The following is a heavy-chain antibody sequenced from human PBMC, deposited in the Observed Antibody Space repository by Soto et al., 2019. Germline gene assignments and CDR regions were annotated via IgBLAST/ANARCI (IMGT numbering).Heavy chain of an antibody. D-gene: IGHD4-4*01. CDR2: IIPIFGTA. V-gene: IGHV1-69*13. J-gene: IGHJ4*02. Sequence: SVKVSCKASGCTFSSYAISWVRQAPGQGLEWMGGIIPIFGTANYAQKFQGRVTITADESTSTAYMELSSLRSEDTAVYYCARVKGMTKVGVFEYWGQGTLVTVSS. CDR1: GCTFSSYA. CDR3: ARVKGMTKVGVFEY.